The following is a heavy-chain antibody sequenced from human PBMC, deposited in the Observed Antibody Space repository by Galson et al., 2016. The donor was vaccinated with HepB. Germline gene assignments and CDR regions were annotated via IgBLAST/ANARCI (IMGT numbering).Heavy chain of an antibody. V-gene: IGHV1-8*02. CDR3: ARGRSGPSSFDVLI. D-gene: IGHD6-6*01. CDR2: VDPSSGNT. J-gene: IGHJ3*02. Sequence: SVKVSCKASGYTFSNFGISWVRQAPGQGLEWMGRVDPSSGNTTYAQSFQGRVTLTRNVSTRTVYMELKSLKSEDTAMYYCARGRSGPSSFDVLIWGQGTTVTVSS. CDR1: GYTFSNFG.